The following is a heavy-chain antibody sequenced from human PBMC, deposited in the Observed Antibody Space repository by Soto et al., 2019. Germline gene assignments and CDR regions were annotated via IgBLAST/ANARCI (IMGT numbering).Heavy chain of an antibody. V-gene: IGHV4-4*02. Sequence: SETLSLTCAVSGGSISSSNWWSWVRQPPGKGLEWIGEIYHSGSTNYNPSLKSRVTISVDKSKNQFSLKLSYVTAADTAVYYCARGNDYYYDDYGMDVWGQGTTVTVSS. CDR1: GGSISSSNW. CDR3: ARGNDYYYDDYGMDV. J-gene: IGHJ6*02. CDR2: IYHSGST. D-gene: IGHD1-1*01.